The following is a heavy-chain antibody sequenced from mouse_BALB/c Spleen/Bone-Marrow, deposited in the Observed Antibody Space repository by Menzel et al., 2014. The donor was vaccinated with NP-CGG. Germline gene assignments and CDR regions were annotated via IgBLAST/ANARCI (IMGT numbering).Heavy chain of an antibody. CDR3: AKAGTVVGAYYFDY. CDR2: INPYNDNT. J-gene: IGHJ2*01. V-gene: IGHV1-18*01. Sequence: EVQLQQSGPELVKPGASMKISCKASGYSFXGYTMNWVKQIHGKNLEWIGLINPYNDNTNYNQKFKGKATLIVDKSSSTAYIEILSLTSEDSAVYYCAKAGTVVGAYYFDYWGQGTTLTVSS. D-gene: IGHD1-1*01. CDR1: GYSFXGYT.